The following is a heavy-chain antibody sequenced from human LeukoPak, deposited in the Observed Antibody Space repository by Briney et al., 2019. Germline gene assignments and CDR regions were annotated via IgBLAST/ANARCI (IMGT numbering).Heavy chain of an antibody. J-gene: IGHJ4*02. CDR1: GGSISSYS. Sequence: SETLSLTCTVSGGSISSYSWSWIRQPPGKGLEWIGYIYYSGGTNYNPSLKSRVTISVDTSKNQFSLKLTSVTAADTAVYYCARADYGSSPDYWGQGTLVTVSS. CDR3: ARADYGSSPDY. V-gene: IGHV4-59*01. D-gene: IGHD3-10*01. CDR2: IYYSGGT.